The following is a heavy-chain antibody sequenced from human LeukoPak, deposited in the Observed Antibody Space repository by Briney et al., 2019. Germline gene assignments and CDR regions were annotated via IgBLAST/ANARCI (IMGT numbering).Heavy chain of an antibody. D-gene: IGHD6-13*01. J-gene: IGHJ3*02. CDR3: AKDYYVSSSWYGGGAFDI. V-gene: IGHV3-23*01. Sequence: GGSLRLSCIGTGFTFSSDATGWVRQAPGKGLEWVSGISGSGGSTYYADSVKGRFTISRDNSKNTLYLQMNSLRVEDTAVYYCAKDYYVSSSWYGGGAFDIWGQGTMVTVSS. CDR1: GFTFSSDA. CDR2: ISGSGGST.